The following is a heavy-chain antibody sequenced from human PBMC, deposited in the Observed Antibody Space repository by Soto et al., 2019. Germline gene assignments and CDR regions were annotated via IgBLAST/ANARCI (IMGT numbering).Heavy chain of an antibody. CDR2: IYHSGST. V-gene: IGHV4-30-2*01. CDR3: ARADSYDSSGYPDY. Sequence: SETLSLTCAVSGGSISSGGYSWSWIRQPPGKGLEWIGYIYHSGSTYYNPSLKSRVTISVDRSKNQFSLKLSSVTAADTAVYYCARADSYDSSGYPDYWGQGTLVTVSS. CDR1: GGSISSGGYS. D-gene: IGHD3-22*01. J-gene: IGHJ4*02.